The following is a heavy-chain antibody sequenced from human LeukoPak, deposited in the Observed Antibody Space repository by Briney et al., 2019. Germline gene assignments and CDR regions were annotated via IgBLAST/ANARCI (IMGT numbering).Heavy chain of an antibody. CDR2: IYHSGST. D-gene: IGHD3-10*01. CDR1: GYSISSGYY. CDR3: AGLWFGELLLLDY. V-gene: IGHV4-38-2*01. J-gene: IGHJ4*02. Sequence: SETMSLTCAVSGYSISSGYYWGWIRQPPGKGLEGIGSIYHSGSTYYNPSLNNRVHISVYTSKNQSSLKLSSVTAADTAVYYCAGLWFGELLLLDYWGQGTLVTVSS.